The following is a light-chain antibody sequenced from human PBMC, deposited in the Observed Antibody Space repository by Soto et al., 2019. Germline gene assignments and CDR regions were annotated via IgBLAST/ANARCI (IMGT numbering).Light chain of an antibody. Sequence: DIQMTQSPSTLSASIGDRVTVTCRASQIIRRWLAWYQQKPGKAPQLLISDASTLETGVPSRFRGSGSGTEFTLTISSLLPDDSATYYCQQYNDFPYTFGQGTKLEI. CDR1: QIIRRW. CDR3: QQYNDFPYT. J-gene: IGKJ2*01. V-gene: IGKV1-5*01. CDR2: DAS.